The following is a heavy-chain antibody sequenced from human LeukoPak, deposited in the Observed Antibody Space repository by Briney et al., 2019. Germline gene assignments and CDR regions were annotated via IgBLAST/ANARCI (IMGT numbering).Heavy chain of an antibody. V-gene: IGHV3-11*01. Sequence: GGSLTLSCVVSGFSFSDSYMTWIRQTPGKGLESLAYISGSGHDIYYTDSVKGRFTISRDNAKDSLYLQMNGLRPEDTALYYCSTDPRLLIYWGHGTLVTVSS. J-gene: IGHJ4*01. CDR2: ISGSGHDI. CDR1: GFSFSDSY. CDR3: STDPRLLIY. D-gene: IGHD2-8*01.